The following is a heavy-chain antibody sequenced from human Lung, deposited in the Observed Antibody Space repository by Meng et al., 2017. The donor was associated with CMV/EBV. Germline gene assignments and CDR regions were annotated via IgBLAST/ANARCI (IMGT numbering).Heavy chain of an antibody. CDR3: ARVYYDTSGSSHYFDF. CDR1: GYTFTGYY. V-gene: IGHV1-2*02. CDR2: INPYTGGT. J-gene: IGHJ4*02. D-gene: IGHD3-22*01. Sequence: SVKVSXKASGYTFTGYYMHWVRQAPGQGLEWMGWINPYTGGTNYPQKFQGRVTITRDTSISTAYMDLSRLRSDDTAVYYCARVYYDTSGSSHYFDFWGQGTLVTVSS.